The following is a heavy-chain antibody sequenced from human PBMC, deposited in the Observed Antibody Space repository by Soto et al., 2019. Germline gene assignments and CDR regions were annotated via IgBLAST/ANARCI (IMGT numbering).Heavy chain of an antibody. J-gene: IGHJ3*02. CDR2: IYYSGST. Sequence: SETLSLTCTVSGGSISSGGYYWSWIRQHPGKGLEWIGYIYYSGSTYYNPSLKSRVTISVDTSKNQFSLKLSSVTAADTAVYYCARGIDSGGPNYYDSSGYPHDAFDIWGQGTMVTVSS. D-gene: IGHD3-22*01. CDR3: ARGIDSGGPNYYDSSGYPHDAFDI. CDR1: GGSISSGGYY. V-gene: IGHV4-31*03.